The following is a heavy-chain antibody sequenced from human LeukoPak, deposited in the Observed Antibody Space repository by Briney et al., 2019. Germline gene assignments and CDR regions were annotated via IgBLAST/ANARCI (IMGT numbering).Heavy chain of an antibody. V-gene: IGHV1-3*01. CDR1: GYSFTSYA. CDR2: INAGNGNT. D-gene: IGHD6-25*01. J-gene: IGHJ4*02. Sequence: ASVTASCKASGYSFTSYALHWLRQAPGQRLEWMGWINAGNGNTEYSQRFLDRVTITRDTSASTAYMELSSLRSEDTAVYYCAREVSGLDYWGQGTLVTVSS. CDR3: AREVSGLDY.